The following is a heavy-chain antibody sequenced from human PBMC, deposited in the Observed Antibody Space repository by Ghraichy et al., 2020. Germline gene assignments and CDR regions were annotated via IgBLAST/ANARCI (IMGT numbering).Heavy chain of an antibody. Sequence: ASVKVSCKASGYTFTSYYMHWVRQAPGQGLEWMGIINPSGGSTSYAQKFQGRVTMTRDTSTSTVYMELSSLRSEDTAVYYCARDHYPHSHYGSGSYYNAYYYYGMDVWGQGTTVTVSS. CDR3: ARDHYPHSHYGSGSYYNAYYYYGMDV. CDR2: INPSGGST. D-gene: IGHD3-10*01. V-gene: IGHV1-46*01. CDR1: GYTFTSYY. J-gene: IGHJ6*02.